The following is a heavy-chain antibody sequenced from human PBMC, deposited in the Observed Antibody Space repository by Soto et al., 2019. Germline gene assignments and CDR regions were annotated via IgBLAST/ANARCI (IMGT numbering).Heavy chain of an antibody. CDR1: GGSISSYY. V-gene: IGHV4-59*08. J-gene: IGHJ4*02. D-gene: IGHD1-26*01. CDR2: IYYSGST. Sequence: PSETLSLTCTVSGGSISSYYWSWIRQPPGKGLEWIGYIYYSGSTNYNPSLKSRVTISVDTSKNQFSLKLSSVTAADTAVYYCASREVGATFDYFDYWGQGTLVTVSS. CDR3: ASREVGATFDYFDY.